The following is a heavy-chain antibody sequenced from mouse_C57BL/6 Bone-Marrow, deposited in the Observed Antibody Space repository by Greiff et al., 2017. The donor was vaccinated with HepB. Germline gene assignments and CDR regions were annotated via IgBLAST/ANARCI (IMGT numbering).Heavy chain of an antibody. Sequence: QVQLQQPGAELVKPGASVKMSCKASGYTFTSYWITWVKQRPEQGLEWIGDIYPGSGSTNYNEKFKSKATLTVDTSSSTAYMQLSSLTSEDSAVYYCAQTYPYYYAMDYWGQGTSVTVSS. D-gene: IGHD5-1*01. CDR2: IYPGSGST. CDR1: GYTFTSYW. J-gene: IGHJ4*01. CDR3: AQTYPYYYAMDY. V-gene: IGHV1-55*01.